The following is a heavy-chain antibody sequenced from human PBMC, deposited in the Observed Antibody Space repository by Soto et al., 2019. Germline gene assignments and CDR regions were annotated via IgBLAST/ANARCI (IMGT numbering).Heavy chain of an antibody. CDR2: IYYSGST. CDR3: ARGGGGTYYYFDY. V-gene: IGHV4-61*01. D-gene: IGHD1-26*01. Sequence: SETLSLTCTVSGGSVSSGSYYWSWIRQPPGKGLEWNGYIYYSGSTNYNSSLKSRVTISVDTSKNQFSLNLSSVTAADTAVYYWARGGGGTYYYFDYWGQGTLVTVSS. CDR1: GGSVSSGSYY. J-gene: IGHJ4*02.